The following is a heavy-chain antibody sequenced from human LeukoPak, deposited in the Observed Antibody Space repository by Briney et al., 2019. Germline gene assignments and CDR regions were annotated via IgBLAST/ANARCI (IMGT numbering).Heavy chain of an antibody. D-gene: IGHD2-2*01. J-gene: IGHJ4*02. CDR3: ARDTFQPGLIDS. Sequence: GGSLRVSRAASGFIFSLYAMNWVREAPGKGVEWVSYINDDSNDIQYAASVKGRFTISRDNARNTLYLQLSSLRAEDTAVYYCARDTFQPGLIDSWGQGTLVTVSS. V-gene: IGHV3-21*05. CDR2: INDDSNDI. CDR1: GFIFSLYA.